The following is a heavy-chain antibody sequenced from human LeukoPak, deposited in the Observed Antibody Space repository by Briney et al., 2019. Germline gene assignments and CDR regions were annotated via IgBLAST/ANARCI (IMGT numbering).Heavy chain of an antibody. CDR3: AKDNYDFWSGYPSCYFDH. CDR1: GFTFSSYG. D-gene: IGHD3-3*01. V-gene: IGHV3-23*01. CDR2: VSGSGGST. Sequence: PGGSLRLSCAASGFTFSSYGMSWVRQAPGKGLEWVSTVSGSGGSTYYADSVKGRFTISRDNSENTLYLQVKSLRAEDTAVYYCAKDNYDFWSGYPSCYFDHWGQGALVTVSS. J-gene: IGHJ4*02.